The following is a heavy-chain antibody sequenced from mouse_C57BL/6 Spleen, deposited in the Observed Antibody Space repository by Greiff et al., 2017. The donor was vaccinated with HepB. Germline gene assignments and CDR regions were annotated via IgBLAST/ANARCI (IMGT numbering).Heavy chain of an antibody. CDR1: GYTFTSYW. J-gene: IGHJ1*03. CDR3: ARFRDYFDV. D-gene: IGHD3-2*02. CDR2: IDPSDSYT. V-gene: IGHV1-69*01. Sequence: VKLQQPGAELVMPGASVKLSCKASGYTFTSYWMHWVKQRPGQGLEWIGEIDPSDSYTNYNQKFKGKSTLTVDKSSSTAYMQLSSLTSEDSAVYYCARFRDYFDVWGTGTTVTVSS.